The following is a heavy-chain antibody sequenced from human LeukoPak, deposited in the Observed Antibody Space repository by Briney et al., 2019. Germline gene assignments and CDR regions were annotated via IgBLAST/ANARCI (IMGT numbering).Heavy chain of an antibody. CDR2: INPNSGGT. V-gene: IGHV1-2*02. J-gene: IGHJ5*02. D-gene: IGHD3-22*01. CDR3: AREDKIVVVTEYNWFDP. CDR1: GYTFTGYY. Sequence: GASVKVSCKASGYTFTGYYMHWVRQAPGQGLEWKGWINPNSGGTNYAQKFQGRVTMTRDTSISTAYMELSRLRSDDTAVYYCAREDKIVVVTEYNWFDPWGQGTLVTVSS.